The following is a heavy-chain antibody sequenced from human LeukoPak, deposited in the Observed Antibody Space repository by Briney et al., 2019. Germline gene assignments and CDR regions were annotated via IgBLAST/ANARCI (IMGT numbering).Heavy chain of an antibody. CDR2: ISGSGGST. D-gene: IGHD2-21*02. Sequence: GGSLRLSCAASGFTFSSYAMSWVRQAPGKGLEWVSAISGSGGSTYYADSVKGRFTISRDNSKNTLYLQMNSLRAEDTAVYYCARSYCGGDCFTMTYGMDVWGQGTTVTVSS. J-gene: IGHJ6*02. V-gene: IGHV3-23*01. CDR1: GFTFSSYA. CDR3: ARSYCGGDCFTMTYGMDV.